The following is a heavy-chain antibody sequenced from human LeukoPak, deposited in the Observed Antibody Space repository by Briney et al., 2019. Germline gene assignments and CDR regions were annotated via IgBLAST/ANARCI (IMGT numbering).Heavy chain of an antibody. Sequence: SETLSLTCTVSGGSISSYYWSWIRQPPGKGLEWIGYIYYSGSTNYNPSLKSRVTISVDTSKNQFSLKLSSVTAADTAVYYCARGLAYYDILTGYYPYYFDYWGQGTLVTVSS. CDR1: GGSISSYY. V-gene: IGHV4-59*01. J-gene: IGHJ4*02. CDR3: ARGLAYYDILTGYYPYYFDY. D-gene: IGHD3-9*01. CDR2: IYYSGST.